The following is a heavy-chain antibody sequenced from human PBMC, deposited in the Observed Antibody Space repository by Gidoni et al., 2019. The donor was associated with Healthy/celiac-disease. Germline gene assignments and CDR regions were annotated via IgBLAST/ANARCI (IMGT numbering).Heavy chain of an antibody. J-gene: IGHJ4*02. Sequence: QVQLVESGGGVVQPGRSLRLSCAASGFTFSSYGMHWVRQAPGKGLEWVAVIWYDGSNKYYADSVKGRFTIARDNSKNTLYLQMNSLRAEDTAVYYCARSSQYYDSSGHDYLGQGTLVTVSS. V-gene: IGHV3-33*01. CDR3: ARSSQYYDSSGHDY. CDR2: IWYDGSNK. D-gene: IGHD3-22*01. CDR1: GFTFSSYG.